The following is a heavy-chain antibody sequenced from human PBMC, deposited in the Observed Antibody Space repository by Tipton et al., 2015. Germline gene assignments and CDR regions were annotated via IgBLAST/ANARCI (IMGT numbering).Heavy chain of an antibody. V-gene: IGHV4-39*01. CDR3: VRRFRVRGSRGFDY. CDR2: LYFGGNT. Sequence: LRLSCTVSGGSVSSSSYYWGWIRQPPGESLEWIGSLYFGGNTYYSPSLKNRVTITVDTSKNQLSLNLTSVTAADTAVYYCVRRFRVRGSRGFDYWGQGTLVTVSS. CDR1: GGSVSSSSYY. J-gene: IGHJ4*02. D-gene: IGHD3-10*01.